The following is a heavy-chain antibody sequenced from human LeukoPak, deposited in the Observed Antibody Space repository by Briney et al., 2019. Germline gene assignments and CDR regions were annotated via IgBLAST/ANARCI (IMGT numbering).Heavy chain of an antibody. CDR2: IYHSGST. CDR1: GGSISSSNW. CDR3: AGLTTTAWYFDL. V-gene: IGHV4-4*02. D-gene: IGHD1-26*01. J-gene: IGHJ2*01. Sequence: SETLSLTCAVSGGSISSSNWWSWVRQPPGKGLEWIGEIYHSGSTYYNPSLKSRVTMSLDRSKNQFSLKVSSVTAADTAVYHCAGLTTTAWYFDLWGRGTLVTVSS.